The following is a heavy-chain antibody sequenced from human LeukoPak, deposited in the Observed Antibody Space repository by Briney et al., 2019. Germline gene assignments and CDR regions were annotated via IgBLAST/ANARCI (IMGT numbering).Heavy chain of an antibody. CDR2: FDPEDGET. D-gene: IGHD2-2*01. CDR1: GYTLTELS. Sequence: ASVKVSCKVSGYTLTELSMHWVRQAPGKGLEWMGGFDPEDGETIYAQKFQGRVTMTEDTSTDTAYMELSSLRSEDTAVYYCARGVVVVPAAMFGSGKQPLYYYYGMDVWGQGTTVTVSS. V-gene: IGHV1-24*01. CDR3: ARGVVVVPAAMFGSGKQPLYYYYGMDV. J-gene: IGHJ6*02.